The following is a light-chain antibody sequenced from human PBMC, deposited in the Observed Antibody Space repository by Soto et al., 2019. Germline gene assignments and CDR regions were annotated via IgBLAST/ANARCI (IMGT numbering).Light chain of an antibody. CDR1: QNVNNN. V-gene: IGKV3-15*01. CDR2: GAS. J-gene: IGKJ1*01. Sequence: ENVLTQSPGTLSLSPGERATVSVMASQNVNNNYLVWYRQKPGQAPRLLIYGASTRATGIPARFSGSGSGTEFTLIISSLQSEDSAVYYCQQYNSWLWTFGQGTKVDIK. CDR3: QQYNSWLWT.